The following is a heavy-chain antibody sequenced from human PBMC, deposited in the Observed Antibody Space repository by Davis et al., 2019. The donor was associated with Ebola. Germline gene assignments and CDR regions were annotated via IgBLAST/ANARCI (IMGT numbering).Heavy chain of an antibody. Sequence: PGGSLRLSCEGSGFPFSDYAIHWVRQAPGKGLEWVALVSAGTDKQHYSDSVRGRVTISRDPSKNKVYLDINSLRSEDTAVYHCARDRYCATTSCYFDIYFYGMDVWGQGTAVTVSS. J-gene: IGHJ6*02. CDR1: GFPFSDYA. CDR2: VSAGTDKQ. D-gene: IGHD2-2*01. V-gene: IGHV3-30-3*01. CDR3: ARDRYCATTSCYFDIYFYGMDV.